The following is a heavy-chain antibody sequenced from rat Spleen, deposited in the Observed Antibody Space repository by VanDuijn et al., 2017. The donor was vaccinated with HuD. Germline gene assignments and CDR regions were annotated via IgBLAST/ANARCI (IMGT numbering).Heavy chain of an antibody. D-gene: IGHD1-2*01. J-gene: IGHJ2*01. Sequence: QVQLKESGPGLVQPSQTLSLTCTVSGFSLSNYGVIWVRQPPGKGLEWMGVIWGNGDANYNSALKSRLRISRDTSKSQVFLKMNNLQPEDTAMYFCARADTLAAMGHYWGQGVMATVSS. CDR1: GFSLSNYG. V-gene: IGHV2S61*01. CDR3: ARADTLAAMGHY. CDR2: IWGNGDA.